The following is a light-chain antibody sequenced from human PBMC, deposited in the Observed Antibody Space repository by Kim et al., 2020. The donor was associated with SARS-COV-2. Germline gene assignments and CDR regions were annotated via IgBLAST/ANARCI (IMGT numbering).Light chain of an antibody. J-gene: IGKJ2*03. Sequence: TATLNCKSRQTVLYNSNNKNYLAWYQQKPGHAPKLLIYWASIRESGVSDRFSGSGSETDFTLTISSLQAEDVAVYYCQQYYSTPPSCGQGTKLEI. V-gene: IGKV4-1*01. CDR3: QQYYSTPPS. CDR2: WAS. CDR1: QTVLYNSNNKNY.